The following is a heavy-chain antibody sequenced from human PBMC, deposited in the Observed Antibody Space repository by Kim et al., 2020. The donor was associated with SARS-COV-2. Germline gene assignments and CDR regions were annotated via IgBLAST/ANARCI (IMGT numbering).Heavy chain of an antibody. D-gene: IGHD5-12*01. J-gene: IGHJ4*02. V-gene: IGHV4-39*01. Sequence: YNPSLKSRVTISVDTSKNQFSLKLSSVTAADTAVYYCARHLYIVATIDYWGQGTLVTVSS. CDR3: ARHLYIVATIDY.